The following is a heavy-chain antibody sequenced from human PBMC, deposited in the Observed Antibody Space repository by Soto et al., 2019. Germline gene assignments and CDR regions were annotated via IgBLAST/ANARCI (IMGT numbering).Heavy chain of an antibody. J-gene: IGHJ6*02. V-gene: IGHV1-18*01. CDR3: ARDGAVAQLALYGMDV. CDR2: ISAYNGNT. D-gene: IGHD3-16*01. CDR1: GYTFTSYG. Sequence: GASVKVSCKASGYTFTSYGISWVRQAPGQGLEWMGWISAYNGNTNYAQKLQGRVTMTTDTSTSTAYMELRSLRSDDTAVYYCARDGAVAQLALYGMDVWGQGTTVPVSS.